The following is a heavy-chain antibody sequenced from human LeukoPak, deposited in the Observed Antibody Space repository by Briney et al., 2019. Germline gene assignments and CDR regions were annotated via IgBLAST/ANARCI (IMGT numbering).Heavy chain of an antibody. CDR3: AKDSGTVTTGGYFDY. V-gene: IGHV3-9*01. J-gene: IGHJ4*02. D-gene: IGHD4-17*01. CDR2: ISWNSGSI. CDR1: GFTFDDYA. Sequence: PGGSLRLSCAASGFTFDDYAMHWVRQAPGKGLEWVSGISWNSGSIGYADSVKGRFTISRDNAKNSLYLQMNSLRAEDTALYYCAKDSGTVTTGGYFDYWGQGTLVTVSS.